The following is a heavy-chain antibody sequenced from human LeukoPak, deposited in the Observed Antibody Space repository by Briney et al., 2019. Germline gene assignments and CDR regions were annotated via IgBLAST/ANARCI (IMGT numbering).Heavy chain of an antibody. D-gene: IGHD4-23*01. V-gene: IGHV4-34*01. CDR2: INHSGST. Sequence: PSETLSLTCAVYGGSFSGYYWSWIRQPPGKGLEWIGEINHSGSTNYNPSLKSRVTISVDTSKNQFSLKLSSVTAADTAVYYCARGGGNSQLDYWGQGTLVTVPS. CDR1: GGSFSGYY. J-gene: IGHJ4*02. CDR3: ARGGGNSQLDY.